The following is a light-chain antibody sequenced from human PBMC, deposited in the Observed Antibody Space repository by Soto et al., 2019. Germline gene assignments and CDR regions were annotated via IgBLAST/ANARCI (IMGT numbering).Light chain of an antibody. CDR3: LQHNTYPLT. Sequence: DIQMTQSPSSLSAFVGDRVTITCRASQGIRSGLGWYQQKPGKAPKRLIDAASSLQSGVPSRFSGSGSGTEFTLTISSLQPEDFATYYCLQHNTYPLTFGGGTKVDIK. V-gene: IGKV1-17*01. CDR2: AAS. CDR1: QGIRSG. J-gene: IGKJ4*01.